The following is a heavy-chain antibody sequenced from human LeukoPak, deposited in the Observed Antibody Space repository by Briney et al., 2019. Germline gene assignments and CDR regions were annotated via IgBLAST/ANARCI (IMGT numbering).Heavy chain of an antibody. Sequence: SETLSLTCTVSGGSISSYYWSWIRQPPGKGLEWIGYIYYSGSTNYNPSLKSRVTISADTSKNQFSLKLSSVTAADTAVYYCARKNRYGGYVWFDPWGQGALVTVSS. CDR2: IYYSGST. V-gene: IGHV4-59*01. CDR3: ARKNRYGGYVWFDP. J-gene: IGHJ5*02. D-gene: IGHD5-12*01. CDR1: GGSISSYY.